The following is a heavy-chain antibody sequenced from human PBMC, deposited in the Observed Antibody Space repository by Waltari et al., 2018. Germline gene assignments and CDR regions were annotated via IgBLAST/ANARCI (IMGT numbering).Heavy chain of an antibody. J-gene: IGHJ4*02. CDR3: ASDPGYSSSWYGGY. Sequence: QLQLQESGPGLVKPSETLSLTCPVSGGSISRSSYYWGWIRQPPGKGLEWIGSIYYSGSTYYNPSLKSRVTISVDTSKNQFSLKLSSVTAADTAVYYCASDPGYSSSWYGGYWGQGTLVTVSS. CDR1: GGSISRSSYY. V-gene: IGHV4-39*07. D-gene: IGHD6-13*01. CDR2: IYYSGST.